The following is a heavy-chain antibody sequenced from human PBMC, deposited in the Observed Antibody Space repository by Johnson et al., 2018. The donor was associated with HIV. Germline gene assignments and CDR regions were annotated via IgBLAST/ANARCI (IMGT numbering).Heavy chain of an antibody. J-gene: IGHJ3*02. Sequence: VQLVESGGGLVQPGGSLRLSCEASGFTVSSNSMTWVRQAPGKGLEWVSLIYRGGSTYYADSVKGRFTISRDNSKNTLYLQMNSLRAEDTALYYCARGFVRITMILVADAFDIWGQGTMVTVSS. CDR2: IYRGGST. CDR1: GFTVSSNS. V-gene: IGHV3-66*01. D-gene: IGHD3-22*01. CDR3: ARGFVRITMILVADAFDI.